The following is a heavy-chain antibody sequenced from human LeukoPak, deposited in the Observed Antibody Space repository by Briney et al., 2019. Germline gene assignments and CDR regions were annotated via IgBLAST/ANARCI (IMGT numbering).Heavy chain of an antibody. CDR2: ISAYNGNT. CDR1: GYTFTSYG. V-gene: IGHV1-18*04. J-gene: IGHJ6*04. D-gene: IGHD2-2*01. Sequence: ASVKVSCKASGYTFTSYGISWVRQAPGQGLEWMGWISAYNGNTNYAQKLQGRVTMTTDTSTSTAYMELRSLRSDDTAVYYCARLCSSTSCYPHYYYGMDVWGKGTTVTVSP. CDR3: ARLCSSTSCYPHYYYGMDV.